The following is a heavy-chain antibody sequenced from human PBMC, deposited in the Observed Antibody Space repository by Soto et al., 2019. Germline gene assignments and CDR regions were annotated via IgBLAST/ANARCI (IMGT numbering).Heavy chain of an antibody. CDR2: ISYDGSNK. Sequence: QVQLVESGGGVVQPGRSLRLSCAASGFTFSSYAMHWVRQAPGKGLEWVAVISYDGSNKYYADSVKGRFTISRDNSKNTLYLQMNSLRAEDTAVYYCARDYPYCGGDCYSGGADYWGQGTLVTVSS. J-gene: IGHJ4*02. CDR3: ARDYPYCGGDCYSGGADY. D-gene: IGHD2-21*02. V-gene: IGHV3-30-3*01. CDR1: GFTFSSYA.